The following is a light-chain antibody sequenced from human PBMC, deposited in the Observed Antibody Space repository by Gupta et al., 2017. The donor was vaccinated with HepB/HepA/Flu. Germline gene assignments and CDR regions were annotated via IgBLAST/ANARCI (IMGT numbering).Light chain of an antibody. CDR2: GAS. J-gene: IGKJ3*01. V-gene: IGKV3-20*01. CDR3: LQYCSSPFT. CDR1: QSVTSSY. Sequence: EIVLTQSPGTLSLSPGERATIPCRASQSVTSSYLAWYQQKPGQAPRLLIYGASSSATGIPDRFPASLSGTDFTLTISIPMREHFAVYFSLQYCSSPFTFGPGTKVDIK.